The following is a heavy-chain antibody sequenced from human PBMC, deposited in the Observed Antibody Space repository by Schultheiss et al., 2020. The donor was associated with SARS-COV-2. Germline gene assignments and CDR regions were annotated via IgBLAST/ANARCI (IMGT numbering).Heavy chain of an antibody. CDR2: IKQDGSEK. D-gene: IGHD1-26*01. J-gene: IGHJ3*02. CDR3: AKERLVGATLGAFDI. V-gene: IGHV3-7*01. Sequence: GGSLRLSCAASGFTFSSYGMHWVRQAPGKGLEWVANIKQDGSEKYYVDSVKGRFTISRDNSKNTLYLQMNSLRAEDTAVYYCAKERLVGATLGAFDIWGQGTMVTVSS. CDR1: GFTFSSYG.